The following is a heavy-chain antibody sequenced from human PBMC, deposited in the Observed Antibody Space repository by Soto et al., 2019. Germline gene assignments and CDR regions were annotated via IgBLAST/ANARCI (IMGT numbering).Heavy chain of an antibody. V-gene: IGHV1-46*01. CDR3: ARDGYDSSGYYYRDSNWFDP. CDR2: INPSGGST. CDR1: GYTFTSYY. D-gene: IGHD3-22*01. J-gene: IGHJ5*02. Sequence: ASVKVSCKASGYTFTSYYMHWVRQAPGQGLEWMGIINPSGGSTSYAQKFQGRVTMTRDTSTSTVYMELSSLRSEDTAVYYCARDGYDSSGYYYRDSNWFDPWGQGTLVTVSS.